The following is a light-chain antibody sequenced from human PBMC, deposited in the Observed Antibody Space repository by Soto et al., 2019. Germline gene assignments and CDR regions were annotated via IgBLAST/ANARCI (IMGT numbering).Light chain of an antibody. CDR1: QSVSSSY. CDR3: QQYGSSTWT. J-gene: IGKJ1*01. Sequence: EIVLTQSPGTLSSSPGERATLSCRASQSVSSSYLAWYQQKPGQAPRLLIYGASSRATGIPDRFSGSVSGTDFTLTISRLEPEDFAVYYCQQYGSSTWTFGQGTKVEIK. CDR2: GAS. V-gene: IGKV3-20*01.